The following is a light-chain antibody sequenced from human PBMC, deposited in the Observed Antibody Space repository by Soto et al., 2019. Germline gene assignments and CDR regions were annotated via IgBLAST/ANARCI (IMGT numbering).Light chain of an antibody. CDR2: EVS. J-gene: IGLJ2*01. CDR3: SSYGGSNNLV. V-gene: IGLV2-8*01. CDR1: SSDVGHYDY. Sequence: QAVVTQPPSASGSPGQSVTISCTGTSSDVGHYDYVSWYQQQPGKAPKLMIYEVSKRPSGVPDRFSGSKFGYTASLTVSGLQAEDEADYYCSSYGGSNNLVFGGGTKVTVL.